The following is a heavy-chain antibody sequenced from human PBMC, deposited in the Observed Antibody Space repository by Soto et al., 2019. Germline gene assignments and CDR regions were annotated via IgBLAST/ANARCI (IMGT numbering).Heavy chain of an antibody. D-gene: IGHD3-10*01. J-gene: IGHJ5*02. V-gene: IGHV1-18*01. Sequence: QVQLVQSGAEVKKPGASVKVSCKASGYTFTSYGISWVRQAPGQGLEWMGWISAYNGNTNYAQKLQGRVTITTDTSKSTAYMELRRLRSEDTAVYYCAIDYGFGELFDPWGQGTLVTVSS. CDR3: AIDYGFGELFDP. CDR2: ISAYNGNT. CDR1: GYTFTSYG.